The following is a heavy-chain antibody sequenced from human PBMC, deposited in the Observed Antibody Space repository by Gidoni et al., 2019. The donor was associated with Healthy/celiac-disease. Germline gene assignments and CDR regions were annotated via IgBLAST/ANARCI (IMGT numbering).Heavy chain of an antibody. V-gene: IGHV4-39*01. Sequence: QLQLQESGPGLVKPSETLSLTCPVSGGSISSSRYYWGWIRQPPGKGLEWIGSLYYSGSTYYNPSLKSRVTISVDTSKNQFSLKLSSVTAADTAVYYCARLGYDFWSGYGNWFDPWGQGTLVTVSS. CDR2: LYYSGST. J-gene: IGHJ5*02. D-gene: IGHD3-3*01. CDR1: GGSISSSRYY. CDR3: ARLGYDFWSGYGNWFDP.